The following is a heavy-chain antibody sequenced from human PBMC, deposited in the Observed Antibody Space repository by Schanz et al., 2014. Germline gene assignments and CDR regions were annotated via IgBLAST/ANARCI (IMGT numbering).Heavy chain of an antibody. V-gene: IGHV1-8*02. D-gene: IGHD4-17*01. CDR2: MNPNSGNT. J-gene: IGHJ4*02. CDR1: GYTFTSYD. CDR3: AIHYGDRPM. Sequence: QVQLVQSGAEVKKPGASVRLSCEASGYTFTSYDINWVRQAPGQGLEWMGWMNPNSGNTGYAQKFQGRVTMTRHTSLKAAYMEMTGLKFEVACLYYCAIHYGDRPMWGQGTLIAASS.